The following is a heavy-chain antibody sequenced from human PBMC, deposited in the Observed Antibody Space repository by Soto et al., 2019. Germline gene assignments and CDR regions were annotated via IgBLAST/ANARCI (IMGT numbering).Heavy chain of an antibody. CDR2: LWYDGSNK. Sequence: QVELVESGGGVVQPGRSLRLSCAASGFTFNTFGMHWVRQAPGKGLEWVALLWYDGSNKYYADSVKGRFTISRDNPKNTLYLQMNSLRVEDTAVYYCARELAVTGGTYYFDRWGQGTLVTVSA. D-gene: IGHD6-19*01. J-gene: IGHJ4*02. CDR1: GFTFNTFG. CDR3: ARELAVTGGTYYFDR. V-gene: IGHV3-33*01.